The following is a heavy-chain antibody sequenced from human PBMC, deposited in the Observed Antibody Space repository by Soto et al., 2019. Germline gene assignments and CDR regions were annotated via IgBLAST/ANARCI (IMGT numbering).Heavy chain of an antibody. V-gene: IGHV3-74*01. D-gene: IGHD6-13*01. CDR2: INSDGSST. CDR3: ARAGRWGIEPNYYGMDV. Sequence: PVGSLRLSCAASGFTFSSYWMHWVRQAPGKGLVWVSRINSDGSSTSYADSVKGRFTISRDNAKNTLYLQMNSLRAEDTAVYYCARAGRWGIEPNYYGMDVCGQRTTVTVSS. CDR1: GFTFSSYW. J-gene: IGHJ6*02.